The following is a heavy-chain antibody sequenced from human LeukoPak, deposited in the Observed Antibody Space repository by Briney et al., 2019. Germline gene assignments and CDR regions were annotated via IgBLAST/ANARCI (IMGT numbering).Heavy chain of an antibody. CDR2: IHYSGST. CDR3: ARNLYYFDY. J-gene: IGHJ4*02. CDR1: GGSISGYY. Sequence: SETLSLTCSVSGGSISGYYWSWIRQPPGKGLEWIGYIHYSGSTYYNPSLKSRVTISVDTSKNQFSLKLSSVTAADTAVYYCARNLYYFDYWGQGTLVSVSS. V-gene: IGHV4-59*08.